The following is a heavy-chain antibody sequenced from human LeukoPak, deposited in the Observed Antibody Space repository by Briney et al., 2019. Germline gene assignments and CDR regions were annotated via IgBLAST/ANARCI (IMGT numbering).Heavy chain of an antibody. J-gene: IGHJ4*02. CDR2: IRYDGSNK. V-gene: IGHV3-30*02. Sequence: PGGSLRLSCAASGFTFSSYGMHWVRQAPGKGLEGVAFIRYDGSNKYYADSVKGRFTISRDNSKNTLYLQMNSLRAEDTAVYYCAKDNPIAVAGTVDYWGQGTLVTVSS. CDR3: AKDNPIAVAGTVDY. CDR1: GFTFSSYG. D-gene: IGHD6-19*01.